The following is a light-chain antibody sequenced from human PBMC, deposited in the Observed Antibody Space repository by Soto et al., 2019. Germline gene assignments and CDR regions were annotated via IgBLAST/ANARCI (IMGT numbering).Light chain of an antibody. CDR3: QLVGT. V-gene: IGKV3-20*01. J-gene: IGKJ3*01. CDR1: QSVSSSY. Sequence: EIVLTQSPGTLSLSPGERATLSCRASQSVSSSYVAWYQQKPGQAPSLLIYGTSSRATGIPDRFSGSGSGTDFTLSISRLETEDFAVYYCQLVGTFGPGTKVDVK. CDR2: GTS.